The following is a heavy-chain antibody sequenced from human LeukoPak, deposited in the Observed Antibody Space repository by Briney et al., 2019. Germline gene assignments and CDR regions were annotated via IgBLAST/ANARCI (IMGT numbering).Heavy chain of an antibody. CDR2: VYYSGST. V-gene: IGHV4-59*08. CDR3: ARRYSGSGWSRGYV. D-gene: IGHD6-19*01. J-gene: IGHJ4*01. Sequence: SLSVTCIYSVGFIARYYLTWIRPPPGRVLGSIGHVYYSGSTDYNPTLQSRLTISVDSSTNQFSLKRSSATAADTAVYYCARRYSGSGWSRGYVWGQATLVTGSS. CDR1: VGFIARYY.